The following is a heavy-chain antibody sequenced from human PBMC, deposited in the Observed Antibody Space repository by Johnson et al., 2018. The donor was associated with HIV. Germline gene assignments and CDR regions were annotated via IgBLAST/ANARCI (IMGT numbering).Heavy chain of an antibody. V-gene: IGHV3-23*04. CDR1: GFTFSSYA. CDR3: ARDSAYSSGWYSGAFDI. Sequence: VLLVESGGGLVQPGGSLRLSCAASGFTFSSYAMSWVRQAPGKGLEWVSAISGSGGSTYYADSVKGRFTISSDNSKNTLYLQMNSLRAEDTAVYYCARDSAYSSGWYSGAFDIWGQGTMVTVSS. CDR2: ISGSGGST. D-gene: IGHD6-19*01. J-gene: IGHJ3*02.